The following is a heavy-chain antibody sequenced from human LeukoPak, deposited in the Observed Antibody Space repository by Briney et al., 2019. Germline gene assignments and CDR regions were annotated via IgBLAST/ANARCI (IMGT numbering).Heavy chain of an antibody. D-gene: IGHD5-12*01. CDR3: TREGTGYSGYDYSY. J-gene: IGHJ4*02. V-gene: IGHV1-46*03. CDR2: INHSGGST. CDR1: GYTFSTYY. Sequence: GASVKVSCKASGYTFSTYYLHWVRQAPGQGLEWMGIINHSGGSTTYAQKFQGRVTMTRDTSTTTVYMELSSLRSDDTAVYYCTREGTGYSGYDYSYWGQGTLVTVSS.